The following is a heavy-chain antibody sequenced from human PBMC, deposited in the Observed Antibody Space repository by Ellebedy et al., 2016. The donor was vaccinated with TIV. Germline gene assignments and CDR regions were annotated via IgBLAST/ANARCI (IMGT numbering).Heavy chain of an antibody. CDR2: IYTSGST. CDR1: GGSISSYY. Sequence: MPSETLSLTCTVSGGSISSYYWSWIRQPAGKGLEWIGRIYTSGSTNYNPSLKSRVTMSVDTSKNQFSLKLSSVTAADTAVYYCAREVSVVTYYYYGMDVWGQGTTVTVSS. D-gene: IGHD4-23*01. V-gene: IGHV4-4*07. J-gene: IGHJ6*02. CDR3: AREVSVVTYYYYGMDV.